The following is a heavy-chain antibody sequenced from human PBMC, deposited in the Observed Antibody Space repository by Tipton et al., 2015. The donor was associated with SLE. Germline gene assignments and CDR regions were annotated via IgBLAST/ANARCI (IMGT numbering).Heavy chain of an antibody. CDR1: GGSISSYY. CDR2: IYTSGST. Sequence: GLVKPSETLSLTCTVSGGSISSYYWSWIRQPPGKGLEWIGYIYTSGSTNYNPSLKSRVTISVDTSKNQFSLKLSSVTAADTAVYYCARKLKAYYFDYWGQGTLATVSS. CDR3: ARKLKAYYFDY. J-gene: IGHJ4*02. V-gene: IGHV4-4*08.